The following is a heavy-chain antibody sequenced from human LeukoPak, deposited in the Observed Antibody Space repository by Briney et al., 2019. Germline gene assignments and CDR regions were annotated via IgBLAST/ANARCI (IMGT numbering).Heavy chain of an antibody. D-gene: IGHD3-9*01. CDR3: ARDLSDTLTGDDY. CDR1: GFTFSSYS. V-gene: IGHV3-21*01. CDR2: ISSSSSYI. Sequence: GGSLRLSCVASGFTFSSYSMNWVRQAPGKGLEWVSSISSSSSYIYYADSVKGRFTISRDNAKNSLYLQMNSLRAEDTAVYYCARDLSDTLTGDDYWGQGTLVTVSS. J-gene: IGHJ4*02.